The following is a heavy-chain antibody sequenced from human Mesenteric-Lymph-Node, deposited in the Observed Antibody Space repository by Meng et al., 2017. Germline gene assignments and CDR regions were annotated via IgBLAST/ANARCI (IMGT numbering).Heavy chain of an antibody. V-gene: IGHV3-74*01. J-gene: IGHJ5*02. CDR2: INVEGSKI. CDR3: ARLTVVAGKTP. D-gene: IGHD6-19*01. CDR1: GFSNTYW. Sequence: GGSLRLSCEGSGFSNTYWMHWVRQAPGKGLVWVSRINVEGSKISYADSVKGRFTISRDNAKNTLYLQMNSLRAEDTAVYYCARLTVVAGKTPWGQGLLVTVSS.